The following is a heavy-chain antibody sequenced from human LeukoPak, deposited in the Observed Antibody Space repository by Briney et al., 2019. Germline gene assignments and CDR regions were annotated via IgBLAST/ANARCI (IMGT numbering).Heavy chain of an antibody. CDR3: ARSLWFGE. CDR2: INHSGST. D-gene: IGHD3-10*01. CDR1: GGSFSGYY. V-gene: IGHV4-34*01. Sequence: SETLSLTCAVYGGSFSGYYWSWIRQPPGKGLEWIGEINHSGSTNYNLSLKSRVTISVDTSKNQFSLKLSSVTAADTAVYYCARSLWFGEWGQGTLVTVSS. J-gene: IGHJ4*02.